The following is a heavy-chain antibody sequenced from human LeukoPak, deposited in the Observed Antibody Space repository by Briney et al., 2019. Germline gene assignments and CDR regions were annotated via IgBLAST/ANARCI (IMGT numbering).Heavy chain of an antibody. V-gene: IGHV4-30-2*01. CDR3: ARGDGSGSGRWFDP. J-gene: IGHJ5*02. D-gene: IGHD3-10*01. Sequence: SETLSLTCAVSGASISSGTYSWSWIRQPPGEGLEWIGYIYHTGSTYYNPSLKSRVTISVDRSKNQFSLNLNSVTAADTALYYCARGDGSGSGRWFDPWGQGTLITVSS. CDR1: GASISSGTYS. CDR2: IYHTGST.